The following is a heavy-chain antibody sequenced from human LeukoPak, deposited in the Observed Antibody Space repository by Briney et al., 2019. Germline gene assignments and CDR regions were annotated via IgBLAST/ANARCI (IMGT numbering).Heavy chain of an antibody. V-gene: IGHV4-4*02. CDR1: GGSISSSNW. D-gene: IGHD3-16*02. CDR2: IYHSGST. CDR3: ASRRDYVWGSYRRPPFDY. Sequence: PSETLSLTCAVSGGSISSSNWWSWVRQPPGKGLEWIGEIYHSGSTNYNPSLKSRVTISVDKSKNQFSLKLSSVTAADTAVYYCASRRDYVWGSYRRPPFDYWGQGTLVTVSS. J-gene: IGHJ4*02.